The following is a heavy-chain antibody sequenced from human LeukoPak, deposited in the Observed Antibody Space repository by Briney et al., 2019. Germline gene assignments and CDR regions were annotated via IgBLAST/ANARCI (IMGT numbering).Heavy chain of an antibody. Sequence: GGSLRLSCAASGFTFSSYAMHWVRQAPGKGLEWVAFISYDGSNKYYADSVKGRFTISRDNSKNTLYLQMNSLRAEDTAVYYCARDMGATIILSAFDIWGQGTMVTVSS. V-gene: IGHV3-30-3*01. D-gene: IGHD5-24*01. CDR2: ISYDGSNK. J-gene: IGHJ3*02. CDR1: GFTFSSYA. CDR3: ARDMGATIILSAFDI.